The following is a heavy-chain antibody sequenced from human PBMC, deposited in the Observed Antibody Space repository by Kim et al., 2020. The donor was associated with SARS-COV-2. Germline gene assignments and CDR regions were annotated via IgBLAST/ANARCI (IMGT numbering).Heavy chain of an antibody. D-gene: IGHD1-7*01. Sequence: SVKVSCKASGGTFSSYAISWVRQAPGQGLEWMGGIIPIFGTANYAQKFQGRVTITADESTSTAYMELSSLRSEDTAVYYCARDAESITGTTYPASFDYWGQGTLVTVSS. CDR3: ARDAESITGTTYPASFDY. CDR2: IIPIFGTA. CDR1: GGTFSSYA. V-gene: IGHV1-69*13. J-gene: IGHJ4*02.